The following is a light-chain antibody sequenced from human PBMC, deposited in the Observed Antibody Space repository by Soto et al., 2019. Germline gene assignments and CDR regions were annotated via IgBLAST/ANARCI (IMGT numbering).Light chain of an antibody. CDR1: QNLQHSNGYNY. V-gene: IGKV2-28*01. J-gene: IGKJ1*01. CDR3: VQTLQTAT. CDR2: LGS. Sequence: EIVMTQSPRSLPVTPREPASISCRSSQNLQHSNGYNYLDWYLQKPGQSPQLLIYLGSNRASGVPDRFSGSGLGTDFTLKISRVEAEDVGVYYCVQTLQTATFGQGTKVEIK.